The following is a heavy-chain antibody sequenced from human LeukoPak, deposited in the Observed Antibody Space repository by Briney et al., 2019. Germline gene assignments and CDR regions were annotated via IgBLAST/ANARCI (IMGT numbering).Heavy chain of an antibody. V-gene: IGHV3-23*01. CDR3: ARGDYLWGIDY. CDR1: GFTFSSYA. J-gene: IGHJ4*02. CDR2: VSGSGGST. D-gene: IGHD3-16*01. Sequence: PGGSLRLSCAASGFTFSSYAMSWVRQAPGKGLEWVSAVSGSGGSTYYADSVKGRFTISRDNAKNSLYLQMNSLRVEDTAVYYCARGDYLWGIDYWGQGTLVTVSS.